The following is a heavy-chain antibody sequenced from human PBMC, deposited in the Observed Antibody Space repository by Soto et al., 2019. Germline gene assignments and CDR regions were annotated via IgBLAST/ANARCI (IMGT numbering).Heavy chain of an antibody. Sequence: SETRSLTCTVSGGSISRYYSSWIRQPPGKGLEWIGYIYYSGSTNYNPSLKSRVTISVDTPKNQFSLKLSSVTAADTAVYYCARTDSWAHDAFDIWGQGTMVTVSS. V-gene: IGHV4-59*01. J-gene: IGHJ3*02. CDR2: IYYSGST. D-gene: IGHD2-15*01. CDR3: ARTDSWAHDAFDI. CDR1: GGSISRYY.